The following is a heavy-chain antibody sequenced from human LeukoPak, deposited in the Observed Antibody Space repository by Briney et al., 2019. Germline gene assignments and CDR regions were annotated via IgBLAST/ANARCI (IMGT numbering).Heavy chain of an antibody. CDR2: IYYSGST. D-gene: IGHD3-9*01. Sequence: SETLSLTCTVSGGSISSYYWGWIRQPPGKGLEWIGYIYYSGSTNYNPSLKSRVTISVDTSKNQFSLKLSSVTAADTAVYYCARGGGLRYFDWLSPYNWFGPWGQGTLVTVSS. CDR3: ARGGGLRYFDWLSPYNWFGP. CDR1: GGSISSYY. V-gene: IGHV4-59*01. J-gene: IGHJ5*02.